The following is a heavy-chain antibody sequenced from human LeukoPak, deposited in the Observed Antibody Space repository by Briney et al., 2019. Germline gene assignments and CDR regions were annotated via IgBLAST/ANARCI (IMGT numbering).Heavy chain of an antibody. J-gene: IGHJ6*03. V-gene: IGHV4-39*01. CDR3: ARRSSSSGYYYYMDV. CDR2: ISYSGST. CDR1: GGSINSNNYF. D-gene: IGHD6-6*01. Sequence: SETLSLTCTVSGGSINSNNYFWGWFRQPPGKGLEWIGSISYSGSTYYNPSVQSRVTISEDTSRNQFFLKLTSLTAADTAVFYCARRSSSSGYYYYMDVWGKGTTVTVSS.